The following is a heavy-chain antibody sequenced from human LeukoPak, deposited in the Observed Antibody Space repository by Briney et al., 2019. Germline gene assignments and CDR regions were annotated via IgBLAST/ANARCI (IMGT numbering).Heavy chain of an antibody. CDR1: GFTFNNYV. V-gene: IGHV3-23*01. CDR3: AKGSSSSRPYYFDY. J-gene: IGHJ4*02. D-gene: IGHD6-13*01. CDR2: ITDSSTST. Sequence: GGSLRLSCATSGFTFNNYVMNWVRQAPGKGLEWVSAITDSSTSTYYADSVKGRFTISRHNSKNTLYLQMNSLRAEDTAVYYCAKGSSSSRPYYFDYWGQGTLVTVSS.